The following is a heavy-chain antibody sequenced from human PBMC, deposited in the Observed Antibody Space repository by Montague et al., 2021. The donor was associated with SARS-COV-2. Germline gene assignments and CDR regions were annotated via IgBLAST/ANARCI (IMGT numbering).Heavy chain of an antibody. D-gene: IGHD3-16*01. Sequence: TLSLTCNVSGGSMISGGYYWSWIRQPPGKGLEWIGYVYSGGTTYYNPSLKSRVTISEDMSKNQFSLRLTSVTAADTAVYFCARLGDMAIIPPVHWGQGTWVTVSS. CDR1: GGSMISGGYY. CDR3: ARLGDMAIIPPVH. V-gene: IGHV4-31*03. J-gene: IGHJ4*02. CDR2: VYSGGTT.